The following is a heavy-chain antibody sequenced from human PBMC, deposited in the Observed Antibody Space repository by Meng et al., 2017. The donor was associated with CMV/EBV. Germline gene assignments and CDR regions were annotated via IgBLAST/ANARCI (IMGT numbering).Heavy chain of an antibody. CDR3: ARDNRRGGVDY. CDR2: IYYSGST. CDR1: GGSISSGDYY. V-gene: IGHV4-30-4*08. J-gene: IGHJ4*02. Sequence: QVPLQASCPGLVKPSQTLSLTGTVSGGSISSGDYYWSWIRQPPGKGLEWIGYIYYSGSTYYNPSLKSRVTISVDTSKNQFSLKLSSVTAADTAVYYCARDNRRGGVDYWGQGTLVTVSS. D-gene: IGHD3-3*01.